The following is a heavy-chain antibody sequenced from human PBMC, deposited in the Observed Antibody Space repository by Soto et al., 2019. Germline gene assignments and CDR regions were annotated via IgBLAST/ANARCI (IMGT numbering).Heavy chain of an antibody. CDR3: ARDEEQLARGWFDP. J-gene: IGHJ5*02. CDR2: ISAYNGNT. D-gene: IGHD6-13*01. V-gene: IGHV1-18*04. CDR1: GYTFTSYG. Sequence: GASVKVSCKASGYTFTSYGISWVRRAPGQGLEWMGWISAYNGNTNYAQKLQGRVTMTTDTSTSTAYMELRSLRSDDTAVYYCARDEEQLARGWFDPWGQGTLVTVSS.